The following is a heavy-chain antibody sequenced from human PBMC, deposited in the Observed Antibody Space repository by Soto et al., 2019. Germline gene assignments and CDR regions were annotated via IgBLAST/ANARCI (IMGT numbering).Heavy chain of an antibody. CDR2: IIPILGIA. V-gene: IGHV1-69*02. J-gene: IGHJ6*03. CDR3: ANQPNSKLLYFYWSTDNCYCCYYMDV. CDR1: GGTFSSYT. Sequence: SVKVSCKASGGTFSSYTISWVRQAPGQGLEWMGRIIPILGIANYAQKFQGRVTITADKSTSTAYMELSSLRSEDTAVYYCANQPNSKLLYFYWSTDNCYCCYYMDVWGQGTMVTVSS. D-gene: IGHD3-9*01.